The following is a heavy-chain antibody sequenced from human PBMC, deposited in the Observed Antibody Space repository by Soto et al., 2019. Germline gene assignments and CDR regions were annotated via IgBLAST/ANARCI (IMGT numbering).Heavy chain of an antibody. Sequence: GGSLRLSCAASGFTFSSYGMHWVRQAPGKGLEWVAVISYDGSNKYYADSVKGRFTISRDNSKNTLYLQMNSLRAEDTAVYYCAKDVMTTVTTFDYWGQGTLVTVSS. J-gene: IGHJ4*02. D-gene: IGHD4-17*01. CDR2: ISYDGSNK. CDR3: AKDVMTTVTTFDY. V-gene: IGHV3-30*18. CDR1: GFTFSSYG.